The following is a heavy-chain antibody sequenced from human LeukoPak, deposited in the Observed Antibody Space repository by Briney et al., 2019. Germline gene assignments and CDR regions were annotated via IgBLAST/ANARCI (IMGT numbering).Heavy chain of an antibody. CDR2: ISSSSSYI. CDR3: AGDYSSSWLSFDY. Sequence: GGSLRLSCAASGFTFSSYSMNWVRQAPGKGLEWVSSISSSSSYIYYADSVKGRFTISRDNAKNSLYLQMNSLRAEDTAVYYCAGDYSSSWLSFDYWGQGTLVTASS. V-gene: IGHV3-21*01. CDR1: GFTFSSYS. D-gene: IGHD6-13*01. J-gene: IGHJ4*02.